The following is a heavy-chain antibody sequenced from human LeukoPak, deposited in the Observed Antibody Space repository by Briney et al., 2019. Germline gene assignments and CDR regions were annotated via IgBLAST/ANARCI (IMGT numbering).Heavy chain of an antibody. V-gene: IGHV4-34*01. CDR1: GGSFSGYY. CDR3: ARGQAGKWFGELLSSPFDY. J-gene: IGHJ4*02. CDR2: INHSGST. Sequence: SETLSLTCAVHGGSFSGYYWSWIRQPPGKGLEWIGEINHSGSTNYNPSLKSRVTISVDTSKNQFSLKLSSVTAADTAVYYCARGQAGKWFGELLSSPFDYWGQGTLVTVSS. D-gene: IGHD3-10*01.